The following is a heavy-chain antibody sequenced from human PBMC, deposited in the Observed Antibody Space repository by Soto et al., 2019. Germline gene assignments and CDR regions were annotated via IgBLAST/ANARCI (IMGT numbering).Heavy chain of an antibody. J-gene: IGHJ5*02. Sequence: PSETLSLTCAVEGGSFNDDYWSWIRQSPGKGLEWIGEINDSGSTKYNPSLKSRVTISVDRSKNQFSLNLSSVTAADTAVYYWARSVFPWGQGTLVTVSS. CDR3: ARSVFP. CDR2: INDSGST. V-gene: IGHV4-34*01. CDR1: GGSFNDDY.